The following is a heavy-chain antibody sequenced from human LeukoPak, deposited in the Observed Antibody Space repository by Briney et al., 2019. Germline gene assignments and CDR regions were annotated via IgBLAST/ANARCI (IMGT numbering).Heavy chain of an antibody. J-gene: IGHJ3*02. CDR1: GGSISSGSYF. CDR2: IYTSGST. Sequence: SETLSLTCTVSGGSISSGSYFWSWIRQPAGKGLEWIGRIYTSGSTNYNPSLKSRVTISVDTSKNQFSLKLSSVTAADTAVYYCARDGYCSSTSCYDAFDIWGQGTMVTVSS. V-gene: IGHV4-61*02. CDR3: ARDGYCSSTSCYDAFDI. D-gene: IGHD2-2*03.